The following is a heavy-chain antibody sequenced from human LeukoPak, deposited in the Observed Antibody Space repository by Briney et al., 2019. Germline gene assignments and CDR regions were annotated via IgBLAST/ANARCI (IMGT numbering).Heavy chain of an antibody. V-gene: IGHV4-4*02. CDR1: GGSISSSNW. CDR2: IYHSGST. J-gene: IGHJ6*03. Sequence: SGTLSLTCAVSGGSISSSNWWSWVRQSPGKGLEWIGEIYHSGSTNYNPSLKSRITISVDKSKNHFSLKLSSVTAADTAVYYCARIVVSKLDMDVWGKGTTVTVSS. CDR3: ARIVVSKLDMDV. D-gene: IGHD1-26*01.